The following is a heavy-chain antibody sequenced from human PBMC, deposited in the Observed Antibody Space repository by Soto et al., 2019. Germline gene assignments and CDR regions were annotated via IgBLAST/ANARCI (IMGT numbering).Heavy chain of an antibody. V-gene: IGHV1-69*02. J-gene: IGHJ6*03. CDR1: GGTFSSYT. CDR3: ASCHGLSRDDGDAEPYSYYMDV. CDR2: IIPILGIA. D-gene: IGHD4-17*01. Sequence: QVQLVQSGAEVKKPGSSVKVSCTASGGTFSSYTISWVRQAPGQGLEWMGRIIPILGIANYAQKFQGRVTITADKSTNKDEMELSRLRTEDTAVYYCASCHGLSRDDGDAEPYSYYMDVWGKGTTVTVSS.